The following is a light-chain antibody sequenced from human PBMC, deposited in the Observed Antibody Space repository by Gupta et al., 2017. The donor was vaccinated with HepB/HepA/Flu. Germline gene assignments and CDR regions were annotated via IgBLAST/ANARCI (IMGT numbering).Light chain of an antibody. J-gene: IGKJ4*01. V-gene: IGKV1-12*01. CDR3: QQANSFPIS. Sequence: DIQMTQSPSSVSASVGDRVTITCRASQGISTWLAWYQQKPGEAPNLLIFGASTVQSGVPSRFSGSGSGTXFTLTIXNRQPEDFATYYCQQANSFPISFGXGTQVEIK. CDR2: GAS. CDR1: QGISTW.